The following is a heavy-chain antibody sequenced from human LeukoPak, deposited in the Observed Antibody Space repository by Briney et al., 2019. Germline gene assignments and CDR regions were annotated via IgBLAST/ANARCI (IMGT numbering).Heavy chain of an antibody. J-gene: IGHJ4*02. Sequence: GGSLRLSCTASGLIFSTSGFNWVRQAPGKGLEWVASIGPTGSDRYHADSIKGRFTISRDNANNFPYLQMNSLRAEDTAVYYCATETNGRHYDYWGQGTLLTVSS. CDR2: IGPTGSDR. CDR3: ATETNGRHYDY. V-gene: IGHV3-21*06. CDR1: GLIFSTSG. D-gene: IGHD1-14*01.